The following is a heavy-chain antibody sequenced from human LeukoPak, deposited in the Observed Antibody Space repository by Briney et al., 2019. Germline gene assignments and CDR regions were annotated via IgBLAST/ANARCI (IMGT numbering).Heavy chain of an antibody. CDR1: GFTFSTYA. J-gene: IGHJ3*02. CDR3: ARMPDAYDM. CDR2: IWYDGSIK. Sequence: GGSLRLSCAASGFTFSTYAMHWVRQAPGKGLEWVAVIWYDGSIKYYADSVKGRFTISRDISKNTLYLQMNSLRPEDTAIYYCARMPDAYDMRGQGTMVTVSS. V-gene: IGHV3-30-3*01. D-gene: IGHD2-2*01.